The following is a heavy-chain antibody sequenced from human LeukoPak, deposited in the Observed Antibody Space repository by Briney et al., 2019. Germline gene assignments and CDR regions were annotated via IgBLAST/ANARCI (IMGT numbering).Heavy chain of an antibody. CDR3: ARADYDSSGYYFYYFDY. J-gene: IGHJ4*02. D-gene: IGHD3-22*01. CDR1: GYIFTDYY. Sequence: ASVKVSCTASGYIFTDYYMHWVRQAPGQELGWMGRINPNSGGTNYAQKLQGRVTMTTDTSTSTAYMELRSLRSDNTAVYYCARADYDSSGYYFYYFDYWGQGTLVTVSS. V-gene: IGHV1/OR15-1*04. CDR2: INPNSGGT.